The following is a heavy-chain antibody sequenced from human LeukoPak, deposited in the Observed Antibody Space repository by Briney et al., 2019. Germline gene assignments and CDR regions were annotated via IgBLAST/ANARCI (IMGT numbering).Heavy chain of an antibody. V-gene: IGHV1-8*01. CDR2: MNPNSGNT. Sequence: PGASVKVSCKASGYTFTSYDINWVRQATGQGLEWMGWMNPNSGNTGYAQKFQGRVTMTRNTSISTAYMELSSLRSEDTAVYYCAREVGYCSGGSCYFYYYYYGMDVWGQGTTVTVSS. D-gene: IGHD2-15*01. J-gene: IGHJ6*02. CDR3: AREVGYCSGGSCYFYYYYYGMDV. CDR1: GYTFTSYD.